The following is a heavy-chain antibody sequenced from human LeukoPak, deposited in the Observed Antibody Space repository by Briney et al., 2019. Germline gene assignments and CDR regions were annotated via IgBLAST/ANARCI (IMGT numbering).Heavy chain of an antibody. CDR3: ARDEGASRVLRYFDWLANSFDY. CDR1: GYTFTSYY. CDR2: INPSGGST. J-gene: IGHJ4*02. V-gene: IGHV1-46*01. Sequence: ASVKVSCKASGYTFTSYYMHWVRQAPGQGLEWMGIINPSGGSTSYAQKFQGRVTMTRDTSTSTVYMELSSLRSEDTAVYYCARDEGASRVLRYFDWLANSFDYWGQGTLVTVSS. D-gene: IGHD3-9*01.